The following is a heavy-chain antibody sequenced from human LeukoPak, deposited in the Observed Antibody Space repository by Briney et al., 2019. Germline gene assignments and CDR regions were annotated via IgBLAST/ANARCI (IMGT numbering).Heavy chain of an antibody. CDR2: ISSSGSTL. Sequence: PGGSLRLSCAASGFTFSSYEMNWVRQAPGKGLEWVSYISSSGSTLYYADSVKGRFTISRDNAKNSLYLQMNSLRAEDTAVYYCALRGSGSLGYFDYWGQGTLVTVSS. D-gene: IGHD3-10*01. J-gene: IGHJ4*02. CDR3: ALRGSGSLGYFDY. CDR1: GFTFSSYE. V-gene: IGHV3-48*03.